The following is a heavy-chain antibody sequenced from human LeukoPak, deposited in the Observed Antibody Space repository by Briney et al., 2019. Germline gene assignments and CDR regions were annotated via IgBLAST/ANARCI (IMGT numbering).Heavy chain of an antibody. CDR3: ARTNIWFGNYGMDV. V-gene: IGHV1-18*04. D-gene: IGHD3-10*01. J-gene: IGHJ6*02. Sequence: ASVKVSCKAYGYTFTGYYMHWVRQAPGQGLEWMGWISAYNGNTNYAQKLQGRVTMTTDTSTSTAYMELRSLRSDDTAVYYCARTNIWFGNYGMDVWGQGTTVTVSS. CDR1: GYTFTGYY. CDR2: ISAYNGNT.